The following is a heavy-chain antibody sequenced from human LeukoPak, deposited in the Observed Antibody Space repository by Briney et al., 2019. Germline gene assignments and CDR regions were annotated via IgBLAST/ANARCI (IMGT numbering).Heavy chain of an antibody. Sequence: ASVKVSCKASGYTFTSYGISWVRQAPGQGLEWMGWISAYNGNTNYAQKLRGRVTMTTDTSTSTAYMELRSPRSDDTAVYYCARDRGQWLANGGWFDPWGQGTLVTVSS. CDR3: ARDRGQWLANGGWFDP. V-gene: IGHV1-18*01. J-gene: IGHJ5*02. D-gene: IGHD6-19*01. CDR1: GYTFTSYG. CDR2: ISAYNGNT.